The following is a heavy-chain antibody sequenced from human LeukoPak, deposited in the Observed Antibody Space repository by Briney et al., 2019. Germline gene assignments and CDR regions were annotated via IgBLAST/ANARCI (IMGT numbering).Heavy chain of an antibody. D-gene: IGHD1-7*01. V-gene: IGHV3-7*01. CDR2: IKQDGSER. J-gene: IGHJ6*03. CDR3: ARDHMGNWNYFFYYYYYMDV. CDR1: GFTFSSYW. Sequence: GGSLRLSCAASGFTFSSYWMSWVRQAPGKGLEWVANIKQDGSERYYVDSVKGRFTISRDNAKNSLYLQMNSLRAEDTAVYYCARDHMGNWNYFFYYYYYMDVWGKGTTVTVSS.